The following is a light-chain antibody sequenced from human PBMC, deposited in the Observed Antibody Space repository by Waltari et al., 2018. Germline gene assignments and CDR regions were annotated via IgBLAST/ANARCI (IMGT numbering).Light chain of an antibody. CDR3: QQDDTTPFT. CDR2: AAS. Sequence: DIQMTESPSSLSASVGDRVTVTCRASQGINQDLSWYQQKPGKAPTLLIYAASSLQTGVSSRFSGSGSGTDFTLTITSLQPEDVATYYCQQDDTTPFTFGPGTKLDIK. J-gene: IGKJ3*01. CDR1: QGINQD. V-gene: IGKV1-27*01.